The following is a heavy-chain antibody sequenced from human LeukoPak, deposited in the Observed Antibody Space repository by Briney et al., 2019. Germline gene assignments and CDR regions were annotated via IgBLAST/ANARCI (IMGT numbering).Heavy chain of an antibody. V-gene: IGHV1-2*02. CDR1: GYTFTGYY. CDR3: ARRYCSSTSCYADPGFDY. D-gene: IGHD2-2*01. CDR2: INPNSGGT. J-gene: IGHJ4*02. Sequence: ASVKVSCKASGYTFTGYYMHWVRQAPGQGLEWMGWINPNSGGTNHAQKFQGRVTMTRDTSISTAYMELSRLRSDDTAVYYCARRYCSSTSCYADPGFDYWGQGTLVTVSS.